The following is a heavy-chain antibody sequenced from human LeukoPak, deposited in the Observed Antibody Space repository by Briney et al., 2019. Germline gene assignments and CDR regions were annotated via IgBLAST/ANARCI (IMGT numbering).Heavy chain of an antibody. CDR1: GFTFSNYW. V-gene: IGHV3-7*01. Sequence: GGSLRLSCAASGFTFSNYWMSWVRQAPGKGLEWVANIQQDGSEKYYVDSVKGRFTVSRDNAKNSLFLQMNSLRAEDTAVCYCARDLGYYYDSSGYLTPGDGAFDIWGQGTMVTVSS. J-gene: IGHJ3*02. CDR2: IQQDGSEK. D-gene: IGHD3-22*01. CDR3: ARDLGYYYDSSGYLTPGDGAFDI.